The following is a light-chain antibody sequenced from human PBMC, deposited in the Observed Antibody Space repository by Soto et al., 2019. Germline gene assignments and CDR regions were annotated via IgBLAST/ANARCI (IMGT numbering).Light chain of an antibody. J-gene: IGKJ2*01. CDR2: EAS. Sequence: DIQMTQSPSSLSASVGDRVTITCQASQAISNYLNWYQQKPGKAPKLLIYEASNLETGVPSRFSGSGSGTDFTFTISSLQPEDIATYYCQQYDNFPYTFGQGTKLEIK. CDR3: QQYDNFPYT. CDR1: QAISNY. V-gene: IGKV1-33*01.